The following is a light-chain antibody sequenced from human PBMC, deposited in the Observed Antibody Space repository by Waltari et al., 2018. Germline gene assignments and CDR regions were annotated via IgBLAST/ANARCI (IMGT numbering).Light chain of an antibody. Sequence: EIVMTQSPVTLSVSPGERATLTCRASQSVSSNLAWSRQKPGQAPRLLIYGASTRATGIPARFSGSGSGTEFTLTISSLQSEDFAVYYCQQYNNWPYTFGQGTKLEIK. J-gene: IGKJ2*01. V-gene: IGKV3-15*01. CDR1: QSVSSN. CDR2: GAS. CDR3: QQYNNWPYT.